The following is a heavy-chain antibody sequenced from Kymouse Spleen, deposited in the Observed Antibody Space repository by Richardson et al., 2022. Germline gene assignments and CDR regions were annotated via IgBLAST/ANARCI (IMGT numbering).Heavy chain of an antibody. V-gene: IGHV4-59*01. CDR1: GGSISSYY. CDR3: ARRIVGAKGNWFDP. D-gene: IGHD1-26*01. J-gene: IGHJ5*02. CDR2: IYYSGST. Sequence: QVQLQESGPGLVKPSETLSLTCTVSGGSISSYYWSWIRQPPGKGLEWIGYIYYSGSTNYNPSLKSRVTISVDTSKNQFSLKLSSVTAADTAVYYCARRIVGAKGNWFDPWGQGTLVTVSS.